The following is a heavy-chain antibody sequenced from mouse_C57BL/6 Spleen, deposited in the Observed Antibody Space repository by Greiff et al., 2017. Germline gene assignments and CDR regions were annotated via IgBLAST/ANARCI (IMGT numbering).Heavy chain of an antibody. CDR1: GFTFSSYA. V-gene: IGHV5-9-1*02. CDR3: TRGGAPYWYFDV. CDR2: ISSGGDYI. Sequence: EVKLVESGEGLVKPGGSLKLSCAASGFTFSSYAMSWVRQTPEKRLEWVAYISSGGDYIYYADTVKGRFPISRDNARNPLYLQMSSLKSEDTAMYYCTRGGAPYWYFDVWGTGTTVTVSS. J-gene: IGHJ1*03.